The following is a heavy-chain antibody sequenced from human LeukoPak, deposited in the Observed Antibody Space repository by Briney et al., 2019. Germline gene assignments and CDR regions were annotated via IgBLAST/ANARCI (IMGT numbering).Heavy chain of an antibody. CDR2: IYTSGST. V-gene: IGHV4-61*02. J-gene: IGHJ3*02. CDR1: GGSISSGSYY. CDR3: ARGVSGSLTFDI. Sequence: PSQTLSLTCTVSGGSISSGSYYWSWIRQPAGKGLEWIGRIYTSGSTNYNPSPKSRVTISVDTSKNQFSLKLSSVTAADTAVYYCARGVSGSLTFDIWGQGTMVTVSS. D-gene: IGHD1-26*01.